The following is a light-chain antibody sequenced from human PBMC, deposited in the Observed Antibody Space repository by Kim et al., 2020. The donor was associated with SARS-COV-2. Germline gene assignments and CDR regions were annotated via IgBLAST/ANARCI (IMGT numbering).Light chain of an antibody. CDR1: QSVSSN. V-gene: IGKV3-15*01. CDR3: QQYSNWPRT. Sequence: ETVMTQSPATLSLSPGERASLSCRASQSVSSNLAWYQQKPGQTPRLLIYGASTRATGIPARFSGSGSGTEFTLSISILQSEDSAVYYCQQYSNWPRTFGQGTKVDIK. J-gene: IGKJ1*01. CDR2: GAS.